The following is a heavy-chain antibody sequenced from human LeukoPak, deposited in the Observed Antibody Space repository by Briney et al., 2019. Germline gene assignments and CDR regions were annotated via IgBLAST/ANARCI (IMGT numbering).Heavy chain of an antibody. CDR3: AREGSVAGSSSRIGYYFDY. V-gene: IGHV1-46*01. CDR1: GYTFTCYY. D-gene: IGHD6-19*01. Sequence: GPSGNLSCKASGYTFTCYYMHWMRQAPGQGLGWMGIITPSGGGTSYAQKFQGRVTMTRDTSTRTVYMELSSLRSEDTAVYYCAREGSVAGSSSRIGYYFDYWGQGALVTVSS. J-gene: IGHJ4*02. CDR2: ITPSGGGT.